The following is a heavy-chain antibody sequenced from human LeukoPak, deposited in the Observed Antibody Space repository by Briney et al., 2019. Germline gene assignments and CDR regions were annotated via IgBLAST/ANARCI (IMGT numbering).Heavy chain of an antibody. CDR3: ARESAGGPDY. CDR2: IKQDGSEQ. V-gene: IGHV3-7*05. Sequence: GGSLRLSCAASGFFLSSHWMSWVRQAPGKGLEWVANIKQDGSEQYYVDSVRGRFTISRDNAKNSLYLQMNSLRAEDTAIYYCARESAGGPDYWGQGTLVTVSS. CDR1: GFFLSSHW. D-gene: IGHD6-19*01. J-gene: IGHJ4*02.